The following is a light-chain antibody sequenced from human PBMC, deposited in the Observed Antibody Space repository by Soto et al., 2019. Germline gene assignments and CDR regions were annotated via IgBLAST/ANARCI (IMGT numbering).Light chain of an antibody. J-gene: IGLJ1*01. V-gene: IGLV2-14*01. CDR3: HSYAGTITRCV. CDR1: SSDVGAYEY. Sequence: QSAMPQPASVSGSPGQSVTISCTGTSSDVGAYEYVSWYQQHPGKAPKLMIYEVSNRPSGVSKHFSASKSGNTASRTISGHQSGDEADYYCHSYAGTITRCVFGTGTKVTVL. CDR2: EVS.